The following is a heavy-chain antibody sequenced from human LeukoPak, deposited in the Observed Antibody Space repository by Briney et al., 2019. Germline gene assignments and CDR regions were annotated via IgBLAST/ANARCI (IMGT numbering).Heavy chain of an antibody. Sequence: GGSLRLSCTASGFTFGDYTMNWVRQAPGKGLEWVGFIRSNSYGGTAEYAASMKGRFTISRDDSKSIAYLQMNSLKTEDTAVYYCTKGSCSGGTCYSNCWGQGTLVTVSS. J-gene: IGHJ4*02. D-gene: IGHD2-15*01. CDR1: GFTFGDYT. V-gene: IGHV3-49*04. CDR3: TKGSCSGGTCYSNC. CDR2: IRSNSYGGTA.